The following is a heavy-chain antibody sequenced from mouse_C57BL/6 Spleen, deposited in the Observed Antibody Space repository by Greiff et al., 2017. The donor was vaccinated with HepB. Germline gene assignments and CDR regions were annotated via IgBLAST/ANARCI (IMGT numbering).Heavy chain of an antibody. D-gene: IGHD1-1*01. CDR3: ARSITTVVARYFDV. Sequence: DVQLVESGGGLVKPGGSLKLSCAASGFTFSSYTMSWVRQTPEKRLEWVATISDGGSYTYYPDNVKGRFTISRDNAKNNLYLQMSHLKSEDTAMYYCARSITTVVARYFDVWGTGTTVTVSS. J-gene: IGHJ1*03. V-gene: IGHV5-4*01. CDR2: ISDGGSYT. CDR1: GFTFSSYT.